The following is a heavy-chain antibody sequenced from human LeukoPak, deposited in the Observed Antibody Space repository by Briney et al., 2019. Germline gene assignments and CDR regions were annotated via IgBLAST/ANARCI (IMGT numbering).Heavy chain of an antibody. V-gene: IGHV3-11*06. CDR3: ARALIGYYFDY. D-gene: IGHD2-8*01. CDR1: GFTFSDNY. CDR2: VSNSGDYI. Sequence: GGSLRLSCAASGFTFSDNYMSWIRQAPGKGLEWVSSVSNSGDYIHYADSVKGRFTISRDNSKNSLYLQMNSLRAEDTAVYYCARALIGYYFDYWGQGTLVTVSS. J-gene: IGHJ4*02.